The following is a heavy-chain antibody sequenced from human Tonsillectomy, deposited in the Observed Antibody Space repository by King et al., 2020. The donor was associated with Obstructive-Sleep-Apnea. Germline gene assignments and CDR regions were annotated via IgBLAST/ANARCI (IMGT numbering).Heavy chain of an antibody. Sequence: VQLVQSGGSVVQPGRSLRLSCTVSGFTFSNFPMHWVLQAPDKGLEWVALISYDGRIKDSADSVKGRFTISRDDSRNTLYLQMNSLRVEDTAMYFCARDPIIGSPDYFDSWGQGTLVTVSS. D-gene: IGHD1-26*01. CDR1: GFTFSNFP. V-gene: IGHV3-30*04. CDR2: ISYDGRIK. CDR3: ARDPIIGSPDYFDS. J-gene: IGHJ4*02.